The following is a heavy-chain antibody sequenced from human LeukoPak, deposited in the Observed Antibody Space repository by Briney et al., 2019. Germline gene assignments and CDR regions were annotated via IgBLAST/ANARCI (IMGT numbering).Heavy chain of an antibody. CDR2: IIPMSDTT. CDR3: ATPITYYAAWSGYSPFDY. D-gene: IGHD3-3*01. J-gene: IGHJ4*02. CDR1: GGTFINFA. V-gene: IGHV1-69*13. Sequence: ASVKVSCKASGGTFINFAFNWVRQAPGQGLEWMGGIIPMSDTTNYAQNFQSRITITADESSRTAYMELSSLRSDDTAVYYCATPITYYAAWSGYSPFDYWGQGTLVTVSS.